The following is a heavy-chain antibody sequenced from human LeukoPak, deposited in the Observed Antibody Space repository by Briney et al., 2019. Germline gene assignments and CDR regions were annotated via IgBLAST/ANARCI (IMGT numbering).Heavy chain of an antibody. Sequence: GGSLRLSCAASGLSISDNYMSWVRQAPGKGVEWVSVIHSGGKIYYTDSVRGGCTISRDNSKNTLYLQMNSLRAEDTAVYYCARDRGYAMDVWGQGTTVTVSS. J-gene: IGHJ6*02. CDR1: GLSISDNY. V-gene: IGHV3-53*01. CDR2: IHSGGKI. D-gene: IGHD1-1*01. CDR3: ARDRGYAMDV.